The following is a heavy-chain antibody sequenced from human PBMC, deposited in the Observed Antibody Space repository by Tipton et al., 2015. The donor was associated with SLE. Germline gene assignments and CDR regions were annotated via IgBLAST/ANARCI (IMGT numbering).Heavy chain of an antibody. CDR3: ARSAGDRAYDAFDI. V-gene: IGHV4-61*09. Sequence: TLSLTCTVSGDSISSGSYYWSWIRQPAGKGLEWIGHIYTSGSTNYNPSLKSRVTISVDKSKNQFSLKLRSVTAAETAVYYCARSAGDRAYDAFDIWGQGTMVTVSS. J-gene: IGHJ3*02. CDR1: GDSISSGSYY. D-gene: IGHD7-27*01. CDR2: IYTSGST.